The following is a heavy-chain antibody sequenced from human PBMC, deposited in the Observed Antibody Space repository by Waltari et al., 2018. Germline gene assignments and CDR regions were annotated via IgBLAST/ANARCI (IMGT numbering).Heavy chain of an antibody. CDR1: GYSFTSYW. V-gene: IGHV5-51*03. Sequence: EVQLVQSGAEVKKPGESLKISCKGSGYSFTSYWIGWGRQMPGKGLEWMGVIVPGGSDTRYRPSFQGQVPISADKAISTAYLQWSSLKASDTAMYYCARLYRQQLVIHWGQGTLVTVAS. CDR3: ARLYRQQLVIH. J-gene: IGHJ4*02. CDR2: IVPGGSDT. D-gene: IGHD6-13*01.